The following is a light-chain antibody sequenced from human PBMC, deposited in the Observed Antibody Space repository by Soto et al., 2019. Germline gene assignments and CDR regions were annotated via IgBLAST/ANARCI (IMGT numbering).Light chain of an antibody. CDR1: QSVSSN. CDR3: QQYNSYSPT. CDR2: GAS. V-gene: IGKV3-15*01. J-gene: IGKJ1*01. Sequence: EIVMMQSRPTLPVSQGGRTTPSCRASQSVSSNLAWYQQKPGQAPRVFIYGASTRAPGIPARFSGSGSETEFTLTISGLQTGDSATYYCQQYNSYSPTFGQGTKVDIK.